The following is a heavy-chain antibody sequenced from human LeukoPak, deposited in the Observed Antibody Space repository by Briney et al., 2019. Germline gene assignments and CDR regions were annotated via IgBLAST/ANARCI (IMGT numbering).Heavy chain of an antibody. CDR2: IYPGDSDT. D-gene: IGHD3-10*01. CDR1: GYSFTSYW. J-gene: IGHJ6*03. CDR3: ARQSLSYYYGSGSSRHYYYYYMDV. Sequence: GESLKISCKGSGYSFTSYWIGWVRQMPGKGLEWMGIIYPGDSDTRYSPSFQGQVTISADKSISTAYLQWSSLKASDTAMYYCARQSLSYYYGSGSSRHYYYYYMDVWGKGTTVTVS. V-gene: IGHV5-51*01.